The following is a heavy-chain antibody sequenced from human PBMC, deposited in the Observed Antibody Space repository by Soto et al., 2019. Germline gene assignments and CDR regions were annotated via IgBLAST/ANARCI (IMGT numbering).Heavy chain of an antibody. Sequence: VGVALEKGLEWVSAISGSGGSTYYADSVKGRFTISRDNSKNTLYLQMNSLRAEDTAVYYCAKENSGSPPHSGMDVWGQGTSVTVSS. D-gene: IGHD1-26*01. CDR3: AKENSGSPPHSGMDV. V-gene: IGHV3-23*01. J-gene: IGHJ6*02. CDR2: ISGSGGST.